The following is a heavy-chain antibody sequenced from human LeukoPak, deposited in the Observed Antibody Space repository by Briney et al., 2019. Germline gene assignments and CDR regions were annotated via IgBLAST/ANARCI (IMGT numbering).Heavy chain of an antibody. J-gene: IGHJ5*02. CDR1: GGTFSSYA. V-gene: IGHV1-69*13. D-gene: IGHD2-2*01. CDR2: IIPIFGTA. CDR3: ARSWHCSSTSCYSDWFDP. Sequence: ASVKVSCKASGGTFSSYAISWVRQAPGQGLEWMGGIIPIFGTANYAQKFQGRDTITADESTSTAYMELSSLRSEDTAVYYCARSWHCSSTSCYSDWFDPWGQGTLVTVSS.